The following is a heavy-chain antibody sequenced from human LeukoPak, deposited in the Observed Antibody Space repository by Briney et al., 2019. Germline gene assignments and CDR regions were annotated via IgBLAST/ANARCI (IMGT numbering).Heavy chain of an antibody. V-gene: IGHV3-30-3*01. Sequence: GGSLRLSCAASGFTFSSYAMHWVRQAPGKGLEWVAVISYDGSNKYYADSVKGRFTISRDNAKNSLYLQMNSLRAEDTAVYYCASQFYSYGSRNLGHWGQGTLVTVSS. J-gene: IGHJ4*02. CDR1: GFTFSSYA. CDR3: ASQFYSYGSRNLGH. CDR2: ISYDGSNK. D-gene: IGHD5-18*01.